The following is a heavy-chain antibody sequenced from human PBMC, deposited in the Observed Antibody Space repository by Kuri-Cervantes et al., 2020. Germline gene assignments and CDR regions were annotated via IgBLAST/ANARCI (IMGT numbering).Heavy chain of an antibody. CDR1: GGSISSGGYY. J-gene: IGHJ6*02. CDR3: GKLLSYGMDV. V-gene: IGHV4-31*01. CDR2: IYYSGST. Sequence: SCTVSGGSISSGGYYWSWIRQHPGKGLEWIGYIYYSGSTYYNPSLKSLVTISVDTSKNQFSLKLRSVTAADTAVYYCGKLLSYGMDVWGQGTTVTVSS.